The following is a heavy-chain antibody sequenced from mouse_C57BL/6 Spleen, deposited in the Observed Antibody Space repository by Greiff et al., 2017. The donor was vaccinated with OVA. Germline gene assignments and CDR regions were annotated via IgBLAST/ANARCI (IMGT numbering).Heavy chain of an antibody. V-gene: IGHV1-64*01. CDR2: IDPNSGST. CDR3: ADNLPDFDY. J-gene: IGHJ2*01. Sequence: QVQLQQPGAELVRPGASVTLSCKASGYTFTSYWMHWVKQRPGQGLEWIGMIDPNSGSTTYNQKFKGKATLTVDKSSSTAYMQLRSLTSEDSAGDYCADNLPDFDYWGQGTTLTVSS. CDR1: GYTFTSYW.